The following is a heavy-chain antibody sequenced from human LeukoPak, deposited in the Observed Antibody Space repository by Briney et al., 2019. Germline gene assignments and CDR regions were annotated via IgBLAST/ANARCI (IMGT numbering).Heavy chain of an antibody. Sequence: ASVKVSCKASGGTFSSYGISWVRQAPGQGLEWMGRIIPVLGLSNYAQKFQGRVTITADKSTSTAYMELSSLRSEDTAVYYCARAPRGLSGSYSLDYWGQGTLVTVSS. D-gene: IGHD3-10*01. J-gene: IGHJ4*02. CDR3: ARAPRGLSGSYSLDY. V-gene: IGHV1-69*04. CDR1: GGTFSSYG. CDR2: IIPVLGLS.